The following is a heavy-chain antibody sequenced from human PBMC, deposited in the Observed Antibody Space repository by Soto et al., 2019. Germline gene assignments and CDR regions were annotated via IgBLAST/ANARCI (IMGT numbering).Heavy chain of an antibody. D-gene: IGHD6-19*01. Sequence: SETLSLTCTVFGGSISSSSYYWGWIRQPPGKGLEWIGSIYYSGSTYYNPSLKSRVTISVDTSKNQFSLKLSSVTAADTAVYYCARAVAAGNWFDPWGQGTLVTVSS. CDR2: IYYSGST. CDR1: GGSISSSSYY. V-gene: IGHV4-39*01. J-gene: IGHJ5*02. CDR3: ARAVAAGNWFDP.